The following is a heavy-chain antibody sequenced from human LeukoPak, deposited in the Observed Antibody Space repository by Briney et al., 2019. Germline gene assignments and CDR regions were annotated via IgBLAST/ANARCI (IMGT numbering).Heavy chain of an antibody. CDR2: IYYSGST. CDR3: ARHRGYYGSGSYNNMRDALDI. J-gene: IGHJ3*02. CDR1: GGSISNSDYY. V-gene: IGHV4-39*01. D-gene: IGHD3-10*01. Sequence: PSETLSLTCTVSGGSISNSDYYWGWIRQPPGKGLESIGSIYYSGSTYYNPSLKSRVTISVDTSKNQFSLEMRSVTAADTAVYYCARHRGYYGSGSYNNMRDALDIWGQGTTVIVSS.